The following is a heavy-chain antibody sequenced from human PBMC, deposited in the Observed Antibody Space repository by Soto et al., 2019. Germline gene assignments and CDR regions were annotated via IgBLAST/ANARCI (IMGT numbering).Heavy chain of an antibody. CDR2: IYYSGST. CDR3: ARLVLCYFDRRIRDYYYGMDV. D-gene: IGHD3-9*01. Sequence: SETLSLTCTVSGGSISSSSYYWGWIRQPPGKGLEWIGSIYYSGSTYYNPSLKSRVTISVDTSKNQFSMKLSSVTAADTAVNYCARLVLCYFDRRIRDYYYGMDVWGQGTVVTVSS. CDR1: GGSISSSSYY. J-gene: IGHJ6*02. V-gene: IGHV4-39*01.